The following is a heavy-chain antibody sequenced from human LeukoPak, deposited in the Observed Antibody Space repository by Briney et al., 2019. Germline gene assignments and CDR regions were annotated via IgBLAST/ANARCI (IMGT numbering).Heavy chain of an antibody. CDR1: GGSISSYY. Sequence: PSETLSLTCTVSGGSISSYYWSWIRQPPGKGLEWIGYIYYSGSTNYNPSLKSRATMSVDTSKNQFSPKLSSVTAAATAVYYCARVYWGGSYKTGDAFGIWGQGTMVTVSS. CDR3: ARVYWGGSYKTGDAFGI. V-gene: IGHV4-59*01. D-gene: IGHD1-26*01. J-gene: IGHJ3*02. CDR2: IYYSGST.